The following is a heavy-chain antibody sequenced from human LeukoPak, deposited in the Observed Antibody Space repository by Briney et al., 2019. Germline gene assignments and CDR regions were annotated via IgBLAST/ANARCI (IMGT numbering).Heavy chain of an antibody. V-gene: IGHV3-23*01. CDR3: AKGVDYYDSYGEIDY. J-gene: IGHJ4*02. D-gene: IGHD3-22*01. CDR1: GFTFGNYA. CDR2: NSGSGGTI. Sequence: PGGSLRLSCAASGFTFGNYAMNWVRQAAGKGLEWVSGNSGSGGTIHYADSVKGRFTMSRDNSKDTLYLQMNNLTVEDTAVYFCAKGVDYYDSYGEIDYWGQGTLVTVSS.